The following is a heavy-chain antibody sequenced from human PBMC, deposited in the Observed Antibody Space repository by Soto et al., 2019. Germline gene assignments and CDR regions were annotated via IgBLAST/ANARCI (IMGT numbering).Heavy chain of an antibody. CDR2: IYTGDSHT. D-gene: IGHD3-10*01. J-gene: IGHJ5*02. Sequence: PGESLQISCKASGYSFTNYWIGWVRQTPAKGLEWMGIIYTGDSHTTYSPSFRGQVTISADKSISTTYLQWSSLKASDTAMYFCTRAERFPRSWFDPWGQGTQVTVSS. CDR1: GYSFTNYW. CDR3: TRAERFPRSWFDP. V-gene: IGHV5-51*01.